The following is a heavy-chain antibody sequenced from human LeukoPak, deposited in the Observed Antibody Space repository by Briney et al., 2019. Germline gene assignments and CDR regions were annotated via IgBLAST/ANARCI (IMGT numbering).Heavy chain of an antibody. CDR2: ISAYNGNT. V-gene: IGHV1-18*01. CDR1: GYTFTSYG. CDR3: ARDFTVVVPAAMTEYWFDP. J-gene: IGHJ5*02. Sequence: ASVKVSSKASGYTFTSYGISWVRQAPGQGLEWMGWISAYNGNTNYAQKLQGRVTMTRDTSTSTVYMELSSLRSEDTAVYYCARDFTVVVPAAMTEYWFDPWGQGTLVTVSS. D-gene: IGHD2-2*01.